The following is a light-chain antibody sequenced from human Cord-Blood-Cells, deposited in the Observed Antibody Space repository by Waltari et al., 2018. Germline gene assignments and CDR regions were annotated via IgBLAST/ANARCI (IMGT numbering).Light chain of an antibody. J-gene: IGLJ3*02. V-gene: IGLV5-45*01. CDR1: RGINDGTYR. CDR3: MIWHSSAWV. Sequence: QAMLTQPASLSASPGASASLTCTLRRGINDGTYRIYWYQQQPGSPPQYLLRYKSDSDKQQGSGVPSRFSGSKDASANAGILLISGLQSEDEADYYCMIWHSSAWVFGGGTKLTVL. CDR2: YKSDSDK.